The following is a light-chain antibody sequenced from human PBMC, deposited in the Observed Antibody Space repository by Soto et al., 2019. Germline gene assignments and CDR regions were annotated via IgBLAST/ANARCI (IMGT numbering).Light chain of an antibody. Sequence: EIVMTQSPGTLSLSPGERATISCRASQVIGSRYLAWYHQKSGQAPRLLIYGASSRSTGIPDRFSGSGSGPDFPLTISRLEPEDFGVYYCQQFGSSIPHTFCQGTKLEIK. CDR1: QVIGSRY. J-gene: IGKJ2*01. CDR2: GAS. V-gene: IGKV3-20*01. CDR3: QQFGSSIPHT.